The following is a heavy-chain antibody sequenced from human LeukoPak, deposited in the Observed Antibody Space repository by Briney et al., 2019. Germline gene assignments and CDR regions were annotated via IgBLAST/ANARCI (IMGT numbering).Heavy chain of an antibody. CDR3: APPPYYYEANGYSVA. Sequence: SETLSLTCTVSGGSISNYYWSWIRQPAGKGLECIGHIYTSGSTNYNPSLKSRVTMSVDTSKNQFSLNLSSVTAADTAVYYCAPPPYYYEANGYSVAWGQGTLVTVSS. V-gene: IGHV4-4*07. D-gene: IGHD3-22*01. CDR1: GGSISNYY. CDR2: IYTSGST. J-gene: IGHJ5*02.